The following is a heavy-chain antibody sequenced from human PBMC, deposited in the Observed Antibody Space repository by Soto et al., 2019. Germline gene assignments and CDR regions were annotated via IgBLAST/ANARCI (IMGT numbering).Heavy chain of an antibody. D-gene: IGHD1-26*01. CDR3: ARRCVQLWPPTSESGGS. CDR2: INPNSGAT. J-gene: IGHJ5*02. V-gene: IGHV1-2*06. CDR1: GYTFSAYS. Sequence: ASVKVSCKASGYTFSAYSLDWVRQAPGQGLEWMGRINPNSGATTFAPKFQGRVSMTRDTSLSTAYLEMPSLSSDDTAVYYCARRCVQLWPPTSESGGSWGQEPRVTVSS.